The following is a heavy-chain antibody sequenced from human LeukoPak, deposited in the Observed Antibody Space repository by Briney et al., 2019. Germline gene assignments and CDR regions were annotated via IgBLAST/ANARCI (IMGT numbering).Heavy chain of an antibody. CDR1: GFTFSSSN. D-gene: IGHD3-10*01. CDR3: ARNPGELYFDY. Sequence: GGSLRLSCAASGFTFSSSNMNWVRQAPGKGLQWISSISSSGSYIYYADSLKGRFTVSRDNAKNSVYLQMNSLRAEDTALYYCARNPGELYFDYWGPRTLVTVSS. J-gene: IGHJ4*02. V-gene: IGHV3-21*06. CDR2: ISSSGSYI.